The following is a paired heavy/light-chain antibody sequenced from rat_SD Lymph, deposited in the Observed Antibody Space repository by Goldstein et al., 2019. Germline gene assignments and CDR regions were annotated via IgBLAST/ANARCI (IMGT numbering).Heavy chain of an antibody. CDR1: GFSLSTSGMV. V-gene: IGHV8S18*01. Sequence: QVTLKESGPGMLQPSKTLSLTCSFSGFSLSTSGMVVSWIRQPSGKSLEWLAAIDWDGDKYYNPSLKSRLTVSKDTSNTQVFLKITSVDIADTATYYCARAYVYYGLFGYWYFDFWGPGTMVTVSS. D-gene: IGHD1-6*01. CDR3: ARAYVYYGLFGYWYFDF. CDR2: IDWDGDK. J-gene: IGHJ1*01.
Light chain of an antibody. CDR3: QQSYSLPLT. V-gene: IGKV5S2*01. J-gene: IGKJ5*01. CDR1: QGISTS. Sequence: DIVLTQSPATLSVTPGESVSLSCRASQGISTSIHWYQQKSNESPRLLIKYASQSISGIPSRFSGSGSGTDFTLSINRVESEDFSVYYCQQSYSLPLTFGSGTKLEIK. CDR2: YAS.